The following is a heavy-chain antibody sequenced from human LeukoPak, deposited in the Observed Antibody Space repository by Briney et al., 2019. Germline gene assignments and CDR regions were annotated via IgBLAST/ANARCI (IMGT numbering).Heavy chain of an antibody. CDR3: ARGHPSVLDTAMATYYFDY. CDR2: IYYSGST. V-gene: IGHV4-59*12. CDR1: GGSISSYY. J-gene: IGHJ4*02. D-gene: IGHD5-18*01. Sequence: PSGTLSLTCTVSGGSISSYYWSWIRQPPGKGLEWIGYIYYSGSTNYNPSLKSRVTISVDTSKNQFSLKLSSVTAADTAVYYCARGHPSVLDTAMATYYFDYWGQGTLVTVSS.